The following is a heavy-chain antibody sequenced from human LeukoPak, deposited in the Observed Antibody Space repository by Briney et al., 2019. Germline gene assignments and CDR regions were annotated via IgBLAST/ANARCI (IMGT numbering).Heavy chain of an antibody. J-gene: IGHJ4*02. V-gene: IGHV3-9*01. CDR3: AKDINYGDHGGLDY. D-gene: IGHD4-17*01. Sequence: PGGSPRLSCAASGFTFDDYAMHWVRQAPGKGLEWVSGISWNSGSIGYADSVKGRFTISRDNAKNSLYLQMNSLRAEDTALYYCAKDINYGDHGGLDYWGQGTLVTVSS. CDR2: ISWNSGSI. CDR1: GFTFDDYA.